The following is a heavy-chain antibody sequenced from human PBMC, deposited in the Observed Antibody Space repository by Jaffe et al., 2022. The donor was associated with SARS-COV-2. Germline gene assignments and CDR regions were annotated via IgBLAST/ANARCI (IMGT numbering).Heavy chain of an antibody. D-gene: IGHD1-26*01. Sequence: EVQLVESGGGLVKPGGSLRLSCAASGFTFSSYSMNWVRQAPGKGLEWVSSISSSSSYIYYADSVKGRFTISRDNAKNSLYLQMNSLRAEDTAVYYCARLTWEPQWDGDWGYMDVWGKGTTVTVSS. CDR3: ARLTWEPQWDGDWGYMDV. CDR2: ISSSSSYI. CDR1: GFTFSSYS. V-gene: IGHV3-21*01. J-gene: IGHJ6*03.